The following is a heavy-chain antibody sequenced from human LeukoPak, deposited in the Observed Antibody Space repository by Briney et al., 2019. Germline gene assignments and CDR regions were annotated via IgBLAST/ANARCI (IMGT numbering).Heavy chain of an antibody. Sequence: EASVKVSCKASGYTFTGYYMHWVRQAPGQGLEWMGWINPNSGGTNYAQKFQGRVTMTRDTSISTAYMELSRLRSDDTAVYYCARDHTIEWLRSELYYYMDVWGKGTTVTVSS. D-gene: IGHD5-12*01. CDR1: GYTFTGYY. CDR3: ARDHTIEWLRSELYYYMDV. V-gene: IGHV1-2*02. CDR2: INPNSGGT. J-gene: IGHJ6*03.